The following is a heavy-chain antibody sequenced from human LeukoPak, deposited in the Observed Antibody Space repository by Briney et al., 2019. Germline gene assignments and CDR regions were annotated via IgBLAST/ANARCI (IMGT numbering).Heavy chain of an antibody. CDR1: GFTFSSYG. Sequence: GGSLRLSCAASGFTFSSYGMHWVRQAPGKGLEWVAFIRYDGSNKYYADSVKGRFTISRDNSKNTLYLQMNSLRAEDTAVYYCAKDGTKGIDYYYMDVWGKGTTVTVSS. V-gene: IGHV3-30*02. CDR2: IRYDGSNK. J-gene: IGHJ6*03. CDR3: AKDGTKGIDYYYMDV. D-gene: IGHD1-7*01.